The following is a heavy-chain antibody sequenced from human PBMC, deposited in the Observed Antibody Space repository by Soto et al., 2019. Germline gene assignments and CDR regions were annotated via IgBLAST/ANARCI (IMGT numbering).Heavy chain of an antibody. CDR3: AGAARISPFDF. CDR1: SGSFGSGIW. CDR2: LYHTGNT. D-gene: IGHD6-6*01. V-gene: IGHV4-4*02. Sequence: VQLQESGPGLVEPSGTLSLTCTASSGSFGSGIWWSWVRQPPGKGLEWIGELYHTGNTNYNPSLKSRLTMSVDESKNQFSLSLSSVTAAATAVYYCAGAARISPFDFWGRGTLVTVSS. J-gene: IGHJ4*02.